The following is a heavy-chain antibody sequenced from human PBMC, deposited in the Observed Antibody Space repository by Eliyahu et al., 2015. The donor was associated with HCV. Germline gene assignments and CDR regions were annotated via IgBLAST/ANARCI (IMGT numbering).Heavy chain of an antibody. D-gene: IGHD3-10*01. CDR1: GYTFRNYG. J-gene: IGHJ5*02. CDR2: ISPYTGDT. Sequence: QVQLVQSGPEVKKPGASVXXXCKASGYTFRNYGITWVRQAPGQGLEWMGWISPYTGDTNYAQKLQGRVTMTTDTSTTTAYMELTSLRCDDTAVYYCTRGRNGSGITWGQGTLVKVSS. V-gene: IGHV1-18*01. CDR3: TRGRNGSGIT.